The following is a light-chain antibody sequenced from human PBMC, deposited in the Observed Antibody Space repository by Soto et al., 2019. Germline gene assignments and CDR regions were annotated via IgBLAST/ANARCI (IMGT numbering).Light chain of an antibody. J-gene: IGKJ2*02. CDR3: QQYGSSPCT. Sequence: EIVLTQSPGTLSLSPGERATLSCRASQSVSRSYLAWYRQKPGQAPSLLIYGASSRATGIPDRVSGSGSGTDFNLTISRLEPEDFAVYYCQQYGSSPCTFGEGTKLEIK. CDR2: GAS. V-gene: IGKV3-20*01. CDR1: QSVSRSY.